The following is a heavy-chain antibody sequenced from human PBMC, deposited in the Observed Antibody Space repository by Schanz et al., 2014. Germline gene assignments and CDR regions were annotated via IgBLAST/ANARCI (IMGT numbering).Heavy chain of an antibody. D-gene: IGHD4-17*01. CDR3: ARDGDRFYHNYYMDV. J-gene: IGHJ6*03. V-gene: IGHV3-30*03. Sequence: QVQLVESGGGVVQPGRSLRLSCAASGFTFSSYGMHWVRQAPGKGLEWVAAMSYDGSIKYYGDSVKGRFTISRDNSKNTLYLHMNTLRSEDTAVYYCARDGDRFYHNYYMDVWGKGTTVTASS. CDR2: MSYDGSIK. CDR1: GFTFSSYG.